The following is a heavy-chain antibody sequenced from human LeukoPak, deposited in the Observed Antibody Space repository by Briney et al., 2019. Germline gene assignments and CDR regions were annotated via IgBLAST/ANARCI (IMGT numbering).Heavy chain of an antibody. CDR1: GFTFSSYW. CDR3: ARALYCSGGSCYSGPDY. Sequence: GGSLRLSCAASGFTFSSYWMHWVRQAPGKGLVWVSRINSDGSSTSYADSVKGRFTISRDNAKNTLYLQMNSLRAEATAVYYCARALYCSGGSCYSGPDYWGQGTLVTVSS. V-gene: IGHV3-74*01. D-gene: IGHD2-15*01. J-gene: IGHJ4*02. CDR2: INSDGSST.